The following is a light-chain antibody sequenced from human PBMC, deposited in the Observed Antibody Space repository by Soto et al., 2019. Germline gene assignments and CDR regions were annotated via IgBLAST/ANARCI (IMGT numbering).Light chain of an antibody. CDR3: LEYYTAPET. CDR1: EGIGNY. J-gene: IGKJ1*01. CDR2: EAD. Sequence: DIQMTQSPSSLSASVGDRVTITCRASEGIGNYLAWYQEKQGKVPKNVIYEADNLQSAVQSRFSACRSGTEFTLTISSLQPEDVATYYCLEYYTAPETFGQGTKVENK. V-gene: IGKV1-27*01.